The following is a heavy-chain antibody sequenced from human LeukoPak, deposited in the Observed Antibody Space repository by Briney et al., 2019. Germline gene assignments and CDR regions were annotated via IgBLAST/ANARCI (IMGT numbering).Heavy chain of an antibody. Sequence: PGGSLRLSCAASGFTFSSYGMHWVRQAPGKGLEWVAVIWYDGSNKYYADSVKGRFTISRDNSKNTLYLQMNSLRAEDTAVYYCAKFAFGFVGATPPGYFQHWGQGTLVTVSS. CDR1: GFTFSSYG. D-gene: IGHD1-26*01. V-gene: IGHV3-33*06. CDR2: IWYDGSNK. CDR3: AKFAFGFVGATPPGYFQH. J-gene: IGHJ1*01.